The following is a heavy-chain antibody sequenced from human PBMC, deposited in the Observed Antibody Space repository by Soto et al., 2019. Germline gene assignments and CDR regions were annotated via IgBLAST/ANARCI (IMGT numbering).Heavy chain of an antibody. D-gene: IGHD3-10*01. CDR1: GYTFTSYD. J-gene: IGHJ4*02. V-gene: IGHV1-8*01. CDR2: MNPNSGNT. CDR3: ARAFRITMVRGVLYYFDY. Sequence: ASVKVSCKASGYTFTSYDINWVRQATGQGLEWMGWMNPNSGNTGYAQKFQGRVTMTRNTSISKAYMELSGLRSEDTAVYYCARAFRITMVRGVLYYFDYWGQGTLVTVSS.